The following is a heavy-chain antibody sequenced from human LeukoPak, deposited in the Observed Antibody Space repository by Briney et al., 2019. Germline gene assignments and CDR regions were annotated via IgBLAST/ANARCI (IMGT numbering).Heavy chain of an antibody. CDR3: AGSGVVVAAQHFDY. V-gene: IGHV1-69*04. Sequence: SVKVSCKASGGTFSSYAISWVRQAPGQGLEWMGRIIPILGIANYAQKFQGRVTITADKSTSTAYMELSSLRSEDTAVYYCAGSGVVVAAQHFDYWGQGTLVTVSS. CDR1: GGTFSSYA. D-gene: IGHD2-15*01. CDR2: IIPILGIA. J-gene: IGHJ4*02.